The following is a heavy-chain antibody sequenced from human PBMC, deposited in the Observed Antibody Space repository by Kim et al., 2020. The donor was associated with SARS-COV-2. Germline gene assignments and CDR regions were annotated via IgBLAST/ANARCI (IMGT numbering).Heavy chain of an antibody. V-gene: IGHV3-33*06. CDR3: AKFES. J-gene: IGHJ4*02. CDR1: GFTFSVYG. CDR2: IRSDGSNK. Sequence: GGSLRLSCAASGFTFSVYGMHWVRQAPGKGLEWVAVIRSDGSNKYYADSVKGRFTISRDNSKNMLFLQMNSLRAEDTAVYYCAKFESWGQGTLVTVFS.